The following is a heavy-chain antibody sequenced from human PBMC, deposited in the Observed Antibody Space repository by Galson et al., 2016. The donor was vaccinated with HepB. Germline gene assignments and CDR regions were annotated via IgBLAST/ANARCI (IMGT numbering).Heavy chain of an antibody. CDR2: TYYRSKWYN. V-gene: IGHV6-1*01. CDR3: TRSGGPLGTSMVVDHFDY. CDR1: GDSVSSNGVT. D-gene: IGHD5-18*01. Sequence: CAISGDSVSSNGVTWSWIRQSPSRGLEWLGRTYYRSKWYNDYAVSVKSRITINPDTSKNQFSLHLNSVTPEDTAVYYCTRSGGPLGTSMVVDHFDYWGQGTLVTGSS. J-gene: IGHJ4*02.